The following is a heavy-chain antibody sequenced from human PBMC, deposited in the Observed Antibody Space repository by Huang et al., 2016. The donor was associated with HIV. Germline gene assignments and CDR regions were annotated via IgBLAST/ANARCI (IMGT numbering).Heavy chain of an antibody. V-gene: IGHV1-18*01. J-gene: IGHJ6*03. CDR3: ARSGFGVVITTTLDYYYMDV. D-gene: IGHD3-3*01. Sequence: QVQLVQSGAEVKKPGASVKVSCEASNYNFGSHGISWVRQAPGQGLEWMGWISVYNGDTKYAQKFQGRVTMTRETSTRTAYMELTSLRCDDTAVYYCARSGFGVVITTTLDYYYMDVWGTGTTVTVSS. CDR2: ISVYNGDT. CDR1: NYNFGSHG.